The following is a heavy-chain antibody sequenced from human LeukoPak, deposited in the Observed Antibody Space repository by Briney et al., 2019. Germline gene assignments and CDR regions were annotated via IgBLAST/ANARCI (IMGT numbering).Heavy chain of an antibody. CDR2: MNPNSGHT. D-gene: IGHD1-26*01. CDR1: GYTFSSYD. V-gene: IGHV1-8*01. CDR3: ARSIVGVRKRNDY. Sequence: ASVKVPCKASGYTFSSYDIIWVRQASGQGLEWMGWMNPNSGHTGYAQKFQGRVTVTRSTSISTAYMELTSLTSEDSAVYYCARSIVGVRKRNDYWGQGTLVTVSS. J-gene: IGHJ4*02.